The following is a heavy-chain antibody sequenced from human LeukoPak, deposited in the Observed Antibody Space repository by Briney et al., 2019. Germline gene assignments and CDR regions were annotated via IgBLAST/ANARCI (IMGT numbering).Heavy chain of an antibody. Sequence: SETLSLTCAVYGGSFSGYYWSWIRQPPGKGLEWVGEINHSGSTNYNPSLKSRVTISVDTSKNQFSLKLSSVTAADTAVYYCARGLVRDYYGSGGYYNSRYYFDYWGQGTLVTVSS. CDR3: ARGLVRDYYGSGGYYNSRYYFDY. D-gene: IGHD3-10*01. V-gene: IGHV4-34*01. J-gene: IGHJ4*02. CDR2: INHSGST. CDR1: GGSFSGYY.